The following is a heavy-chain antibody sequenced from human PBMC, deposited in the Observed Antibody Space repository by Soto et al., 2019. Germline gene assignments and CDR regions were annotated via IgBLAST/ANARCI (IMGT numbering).Heavy chain of an antibody. CDR1: GFTFSSYS. V-gene: IGHV3-21*01. CDR3: ARAETYYDFWSGYYTVPAFDY. CDR2: ISSSSSYI. D-gene: IGHD3-3*01. J-gene: IGHJ4*02. Sequence: GSLRLSCAASGFTFSSYSMNWVRQAPGKGLEWVSSISSSSSYIYYADSVKGRFTISRDNAKNSLYLQMNSPRAEDTAVYYCARAETYYDFWSGYYTVPAFDYWGQGTQVTVYS.